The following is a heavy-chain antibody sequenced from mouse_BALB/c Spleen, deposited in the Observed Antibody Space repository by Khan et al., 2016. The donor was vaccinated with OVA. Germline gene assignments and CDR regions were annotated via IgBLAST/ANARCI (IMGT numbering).Heavy chain of an antibody. CDR2: ISDGGIFT. Sequence: EVELVESGGGLVKPGGSLTLSCAASGFTFSDYYMYWVRQTPEKRLEWVATISDGGIFTYYLDRVKGRFTISRDNAKNNLYLQMTSLKSEDSAMYYCARAYYRYDERVASWGQGTLVTVSA. V-gene: IGHV5-4*02. D-gene: IGHD2-14*01. CDR3: ARAYYRYDERVAS. CDR1: GFTFSDYY. J-gene: IGHJ3*01.